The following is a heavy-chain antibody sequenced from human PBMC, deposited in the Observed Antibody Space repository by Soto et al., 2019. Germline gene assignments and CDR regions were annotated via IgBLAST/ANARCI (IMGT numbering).Heavy chain of an antibody. CDR3: ARGGDYGDSYFDY. J-gene: IGHJ4*02. V-gene: IGHV3-13*04. Sequence: EVQLVESGGGLVQPGGSLRLSCAASGFTFSSYDMHWVRQATGKGLEWVSAIGTAGDTYYPVSVKGRFTISRENAKNPLYLQMNSLRAGDTAVYYCARGGDYGDSYFDYWGQGTLVTVSS. CDR2: IGTAGDT. CDR1: GFTFSSYD. D-gene: IGHD4-17*01.